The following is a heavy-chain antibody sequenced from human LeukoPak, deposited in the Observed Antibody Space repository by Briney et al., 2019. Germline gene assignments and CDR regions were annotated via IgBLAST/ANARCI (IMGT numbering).Heavy chain of an antibody. V-gene: IGHV4-34*01. CDR2: INHSGST. CDR3: ARGGWGQSY. D-gene: IGHD6-19*01. Sequence: PSETPSLTCAVYGGSFSGYYWSWIRQPPGKGLEWIGEINHSGSTNYNPSLKSRVTISVDTSKNQFSLKLSSVTAADTAVYYCARGGWGQSYWGQGTLVTVSS. CDR1: GGSFSGYY. J-gene: IGHJ4*02.